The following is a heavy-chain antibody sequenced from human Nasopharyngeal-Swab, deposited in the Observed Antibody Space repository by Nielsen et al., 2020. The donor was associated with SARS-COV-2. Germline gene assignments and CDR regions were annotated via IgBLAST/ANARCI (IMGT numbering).Heavy chain of an antibody. Sequence: GESLKISCASSGFTLSRNYMSWVRQAPGKGLEWVSVIYSGGSTYYADSVKGRFTISRDNSKNTLYLQMNSLRAEDTAVYYCARVKVDYDILTGYRYYYGMDVWGQGTTVTVSS. CDR2: IYSGGST. J-gene: IGHJ6*02. CDR3: ARVKVDYDILTGYRYYYGMDV. CDR1: GFTLSRNY. V-gene: IGHV3-66*01. D-gene: IGHD3-9*01.